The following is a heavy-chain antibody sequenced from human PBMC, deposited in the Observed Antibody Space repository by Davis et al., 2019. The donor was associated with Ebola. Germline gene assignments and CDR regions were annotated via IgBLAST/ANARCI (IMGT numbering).Heavy chain of an antibody. Sequence: PGGSLRLSCTASGFTFGDYAMSWFRQAPGKGLEWVGFIRSKAYGGTTEYAASVKGRFTISRDDSKSIAYLQMNSLKTEDTAVYYCTNTPIAVAGTPMDVWGQGTTVTVSS. CDR3: TNTPIAVAGTPMDV. D-gene: IGHD6-19*01. CDR2: IRSKAYGGTT. J-gene: IGHJ6*02. V-gene: IGHV3-49*03. CDR1: GFTFGDYA.